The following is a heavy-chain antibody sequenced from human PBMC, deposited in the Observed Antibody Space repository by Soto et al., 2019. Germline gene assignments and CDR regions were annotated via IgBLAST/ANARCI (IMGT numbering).Heavy chain of an antibody. V-gene: IGHV4-59*01. CDR3: ARVGSIAAPGDWFDP. J-gene: IGHJ5*02. CDR2: IYYSGST. D-gene: IGHD6-6*01. Sequence: SETLSLTCTVSGGSISSYYWSWIRQPPGKGLEWIGYIYYSGSTNYDPSLKSRVTISVDTSKNQFSLKLSSVTAAGTAVYYCARVGSIAAPGDWFDPWGQGTLVTVSS. CDR1: GGSISSYY.